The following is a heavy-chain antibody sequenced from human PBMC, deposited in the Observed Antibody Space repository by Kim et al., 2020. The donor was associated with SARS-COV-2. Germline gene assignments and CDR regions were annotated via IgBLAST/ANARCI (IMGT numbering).Heavy chain of an antibody. D-gene: IGHD1-26*01. Sequence: GGSLRLSCAASGFTFSDSAMHWVRQASGQGLEWVGRIISKANSYATTNAASVKGRFTISRDDSKNAAYLQMNSLKTEDTAVYYCTRGPGTALTFWDAYD. J-gene: IGHJ3*02. V-gene: IGHV3-73*01. CDR1: GFTFSDSA. CDR2: IISKANSYAT. CDR3: TRGPGTALTFWDAYD.